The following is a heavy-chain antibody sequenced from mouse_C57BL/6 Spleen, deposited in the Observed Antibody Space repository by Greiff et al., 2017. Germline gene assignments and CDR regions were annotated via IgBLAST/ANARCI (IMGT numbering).Heavy chain of an antibody. D-gene: IGHD2-10*02. CDR3: AKEASNYSYFDV. J-gene: IGHJ1*03. CDR2: INPSSGYT. Sequence: QVQLQQSGAELAKPGASVKLSCKASGYTFTSYWMHWVQQRPGQGLEWIGYINPSSGYTKYNQKFKDKATLTADKSSSTAYMQLSSLTYEDSAVYYCAKEASNYSYFDVWGTGTTVTVSS. CDR1: GYTFTSYW. V-gene: IGHV1-7*01.